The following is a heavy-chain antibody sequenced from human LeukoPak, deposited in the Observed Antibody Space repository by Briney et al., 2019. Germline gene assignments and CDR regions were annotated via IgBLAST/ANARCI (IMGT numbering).Heavy chain of an antibody. CDR1: GFTFSSYG. CDR3: ARGLGTYYYDSSGYYGRLDY. V-gene: IGHV3-20*04. J-gene: IGHJ4*02. CDR2: INWNGGST. D-gene: IGHD3-22*01. Sequence: GGSLRLTCAASGFTFSSYGMSWVRQAPGKGLEWVSGINWNGGSTGYADSVKGRFTISRDNAKNSLYLQMNSLRAEDTALYYCARGLGTYYYDSSGYYGRLDYWGQGTLVTVSS.